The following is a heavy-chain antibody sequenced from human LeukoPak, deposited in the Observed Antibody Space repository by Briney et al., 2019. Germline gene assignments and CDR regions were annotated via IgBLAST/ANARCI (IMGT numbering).Heavy chain of an antibody. J-gene: IGHJ4*02. D-gene: IGHD6-13*01. CDR1: GYTFTSYY. CDR3: ARDIAAAGHFDY. V-gene: IGHV1-18*04. CDR2: ISAYNGNT. Sequence: ASVKVSCKASGYTFTSYYMHWVRQAPGQGLEWMGWISAYNGNTNYAQKLQGRVTMTTDTSTSTAYMELRSLRSDDTAVYYCARDIAAAGHFDYWGQGTLVTVSS.